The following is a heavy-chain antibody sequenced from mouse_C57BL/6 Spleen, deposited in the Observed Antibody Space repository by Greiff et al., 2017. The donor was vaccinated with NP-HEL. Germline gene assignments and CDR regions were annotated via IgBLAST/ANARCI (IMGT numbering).Heavy chain of an antibody. CDR2: ISYDGST. J-gene: IGHJ4*01. CDR1: GYSITSGYY. D-gene: IGHD1-1*01. CDR3: ARMYYGSSLYYAIDY. V-gene: IGHV3-6*01. Sequence: EVQLQQSGPGLVKPSPSLSLTFSVPGYSITSGYYWYWIRQFPGNKLEWMGYISYDGSTPYNHSLNNRISITRDTSKNQFFLKLNSVTTEDTATYYCARMYYGSSLYYAIDYWGQGTSVTVSS.